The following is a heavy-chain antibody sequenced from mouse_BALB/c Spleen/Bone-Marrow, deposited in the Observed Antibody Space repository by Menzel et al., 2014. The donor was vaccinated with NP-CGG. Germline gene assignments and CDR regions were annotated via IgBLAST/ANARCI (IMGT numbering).Heavy chain of an antibody. CDR1: GYTFTSYY. V-gene: IGHV1S81*02. J-gene: IGHJ3*01. CDR2: INPRNGGT. CDR3: TREGDSLFAD. Sequence: LAESGDELVKPGASAKLSCKASGYTFTSYYMYWVKQRPGQGLEWIGEINPRNGGTYFNDKFKRKATLTVDKSSSTSYMQVSSLTSDDSAVYYCTREGDSLFADWGQWTLVTVSA. D-gene: IGHD2-13*01.